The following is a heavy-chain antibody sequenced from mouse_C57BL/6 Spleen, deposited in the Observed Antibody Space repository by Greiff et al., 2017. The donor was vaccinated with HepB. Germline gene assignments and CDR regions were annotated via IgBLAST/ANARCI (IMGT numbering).Heavy chain of an antibody. CDR3: ARRGDRSSSMDY. CDR1: GYAFSSYW. CDR2: IYPGDGDT. V-gene: IGHV1-80*01. J-gene: IGHJ4*01. Sequence: QVQLQQSGAELVKPGASVKISCKASGYAFSSYWMNWVKQRPGKGLEWIGQIYPGDGDTNYNGKFKCKATLTADKSSSTAYMQLSSLTSEDSAVYFCARRGDRSSSMDYWGQGTSVTVSS. D-gene: IGHD1-1*01.